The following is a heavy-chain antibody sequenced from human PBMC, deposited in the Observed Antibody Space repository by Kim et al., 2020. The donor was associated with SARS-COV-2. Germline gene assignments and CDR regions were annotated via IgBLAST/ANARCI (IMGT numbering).Heavy chain of an antibody. D-gene: IGHD3-22*01. CDR3: AGYDSSGHDRRIYGMDV. V-gene: IGHV3-30*07. J-gene: IGHJ6*02. Sequence: KGRFTISRDNSKNTLYLQMNNLTAEDTTVYYCAGYDSSGHDRRIYGMDVWGQGTTVTVSS.